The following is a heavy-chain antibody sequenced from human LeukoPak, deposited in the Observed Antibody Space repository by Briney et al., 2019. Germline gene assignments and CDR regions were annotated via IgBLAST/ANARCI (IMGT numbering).Heavy chain of an antibody. J-gene: IGHJ6*02. Sequence: GGSLRLPCSASGFPFSSYAMHWGRQALGKGLEYVSAISDSGGSTYYADSVKGRFTISRDNSKNTLYLQMSSLRAEDTAVYFCVRGYSFGPYGMDVWGQGTTVTVSS. CDR1: GFPFSSYA. CDR3: VRGYSFGPYGMDV. CDR2: ISDSGGST. V-gene: IGHV3-64D*09. D-gene: IGHD2-15*01.